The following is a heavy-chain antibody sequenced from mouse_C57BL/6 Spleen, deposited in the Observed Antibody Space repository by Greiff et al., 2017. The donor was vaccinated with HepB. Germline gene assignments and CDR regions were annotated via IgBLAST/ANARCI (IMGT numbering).Heavy chain of an antibody. D-gene: IGHD2-12*01. CDR1: GFTFSNYW. V-gene: IGHV6-3*01. CDR3: IRTYSLDY. CDR2: IRLKSDNYAT. J-gene: IGHJ2*01. Sequence: EVMLVESGGGLVQPGGSMKLSCVASGFTFSNYWMNWVRQSPEKGLEWVAQIRLKSDNYATHYAESVKGRFTISRDDSKSSVYLQMNNLRAEDTGIYYCIRTYSLDYWGQGTTLTVSS.